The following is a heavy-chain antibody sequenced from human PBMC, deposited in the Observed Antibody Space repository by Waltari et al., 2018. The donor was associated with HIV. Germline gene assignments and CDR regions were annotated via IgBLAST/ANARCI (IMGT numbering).Heavy chain of an antibody. Sequence: QLQLQESGPGLVKPSETLSLTCTVSGGSISSSSYYWGWIRQPPGKGLEWFGSIYYSGSTYYTPSLKSRVTISVDTSKNQFSLKLSSVTAADTAVYYCASQIPYYYGSGSYDYWGQGTLVTVSS. V-gene: IGHV4-39*01. J-gene: IGHJ4*02. CDR2: IYYSGST. CDR3: ASQIPYYYGSGSYDY. D-gene: IGHD3-10*01. CDR1: GGSISSSSYY.